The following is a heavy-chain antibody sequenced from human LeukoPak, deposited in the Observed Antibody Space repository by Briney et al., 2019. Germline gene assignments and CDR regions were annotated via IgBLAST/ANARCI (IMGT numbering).Heavy chain of an antibody. CDR3: ARARYCSGGSCPYNAFDI. J-gene: IGHJ3*02. CDR2: ISAYNGNT. Sequence: ASVKVSCKASGYTFTSYGISWVRQAPGQGLEWMGWISAYNGNTNYAQKLQGRVTMTTDTSTSTAYMELSRLRSDDTAVYYCARARYCSGGSCPYNAFDIWGQGTMVTVSS. CDR1: GYTFTSYG. V-gene: IGHV1-18*01. D-gene: IGHD2-15*01.